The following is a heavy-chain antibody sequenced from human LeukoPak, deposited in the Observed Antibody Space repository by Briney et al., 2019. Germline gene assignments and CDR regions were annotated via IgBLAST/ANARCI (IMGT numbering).Heavy chain of an antibody. CDR3: ARSGSGSYDY. CDR1: GGSISSYY. Sequence: PSETLSLTCTVSGGSISSYYWSWVRQPPGKGLEWIGFVYYTGSTNYSPSLKSRVTISVDTSKNQFSLKLRSVTAADTAVYYCARSGSGSYDYWGQGTLVTVSS. J-gene: IGHJ4*02. V-gene: IGHV4-59*01. CDR2: VYYTGST. D-gene: IGHD3-10*01.